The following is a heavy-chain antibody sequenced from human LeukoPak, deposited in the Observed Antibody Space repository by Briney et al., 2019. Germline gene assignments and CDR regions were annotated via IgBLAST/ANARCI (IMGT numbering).Heavy chain of an antibody. Sequence: GGSLRLSCAASGFTFSSYGMHWVRQAPGKGLEWVAVIWYDGSNKYYADSVKGRFTISRDNSKNTLYLQMNSLRAEDTAVYYCARAHYDSSGYFDYWGQGTLVTVSS. V-gene: IGHV3-33*01. CDR2: IWYDGSNK. CDR3: ARAHYDSSGYFDY. CDR1: GFTFSSYG. J-gene: IGHJ4*02. D-gene: IGHD3-22*01.